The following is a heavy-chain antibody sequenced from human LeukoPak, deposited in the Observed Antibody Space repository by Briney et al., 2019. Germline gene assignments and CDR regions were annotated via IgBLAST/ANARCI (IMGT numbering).Heavy chain of an antibody. J-gene: IGHJ6*02. V-gene: IGHV3-48*02. CDR2: ISSSSSTI. D-gene: IGHD6-13*01. CDR3: ARDQQQLAPYYYYGMDV. CDR1: GFTFSSYS. Sequence: PGGSLRLSCAASGFTFSSYSMNWVRQAPGEGLEWVSYISSSSSTIYYADSVKGRFTISRDNAKNSLYLQMNSLRDEDTAVYYCARDQQQLAPYYYYGMDVWGQGTTVTVSS.